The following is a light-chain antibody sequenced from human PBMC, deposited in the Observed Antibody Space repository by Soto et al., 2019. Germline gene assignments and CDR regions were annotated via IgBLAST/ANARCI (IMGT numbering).Light chain of an antibody. CDR3: QSYDSSLSGVV. CDR1: SPNIGAGYD. J-gene: IGLJ3*02. V-gene: IGLV1-40*01. CDR2: TNN. Sequence: QSVLTQPPSVSGAPGQRVTISCTGSSPNIGAGYDVHWYQQLPGTAPKLVIYTNNNRPSGVPGRFSGSKSDTSASLAINGLQAEDEANYYCQSYDSSLSGVVFGGGTKVTVL.